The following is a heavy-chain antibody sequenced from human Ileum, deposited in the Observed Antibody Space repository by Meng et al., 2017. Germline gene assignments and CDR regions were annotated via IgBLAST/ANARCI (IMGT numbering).Heavy chain of an antibody. CDR1: GGSLSSSIW. J-gene: IGHJ4*02. D-gene: IGHD3-10*01. Sequence: QVQLQESGPGLVKPSGTLSLTCAGSGGSLSSSIWWSWVRQPPEKGLEWIGEIHHSGTTNYSPSLKSRLTISVDKSKNQFSLKPQSVTAADTAVYFCARGVVSGSHYNTYWGQGILVTVSS. CDR3: ARGVVSGSHYNTY. CDR2: IHHSGTT. V-gene: IGHV4-4*02.